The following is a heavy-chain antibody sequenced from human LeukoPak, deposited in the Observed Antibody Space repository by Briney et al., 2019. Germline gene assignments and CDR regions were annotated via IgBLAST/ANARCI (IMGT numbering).Heavy chain of an antibody. D-gene: IGHD6-13*01. CDR1: GGSISSGGYY. J-gene: IGHJ4*02. V-gene: IGHV4-31*03. Sequence: SETLSLTCTVSGGSISSGGYYWSWIRQHPGKGLEWIGYIYYSGSTYYNPSLKSRVTISVDTSKNQFSLKLSSVTAADTAVYYCARGIAAAGFDYWGQGTLVTVSS. CDR2: IYYSGST. CDR3: ARGIAAAGFDY.